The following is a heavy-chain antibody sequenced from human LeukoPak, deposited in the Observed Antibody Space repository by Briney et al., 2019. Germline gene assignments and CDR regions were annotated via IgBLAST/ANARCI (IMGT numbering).Heavy chain of an antibody. V-gene: IGHV3-23*01. Sequence: GGSLRLSCAASGFTFSSYAMSWVRQAPGKGLEWVSAISGSGGSTYYADSEKGRFTISRDNSKNTLYLQMNSLRAEDTAVYYCARDHHSYGFHLWGQGTLVTVSS. J-gene: IGHJ4*02. D-gene: IGHD5-18*01. CDR3: ARDHHSYGFHL. CDR1: GFTFSSYA. CDR2: ISGSGGST.